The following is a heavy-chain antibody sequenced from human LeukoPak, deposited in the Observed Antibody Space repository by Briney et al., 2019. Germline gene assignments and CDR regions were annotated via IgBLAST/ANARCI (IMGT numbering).Heavy chain of an antibody. CDR2: IYYSGST. V-gene: IGHV4-39*01. CDR1: GGSISSSSCY. Sequence: SETLSLTCTVSGGSISSSSCYWGWIRQPPGKGLEWIGSIYYSGSTYYNPSLKSRVTISVDTSKNQFSLKLSSVTAADTAVYYCARHEYSSSWPFDYWGQGTLVTVSS. J-gene: IGHJ4*02. D-gene: IGHD6-13*01. CDR3: ARHEYSSSWPFDY.